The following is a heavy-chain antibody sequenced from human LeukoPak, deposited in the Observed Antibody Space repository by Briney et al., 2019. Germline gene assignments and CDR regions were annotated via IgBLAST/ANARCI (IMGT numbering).Heavy chain of an antibody. Sequence: SETLSLTCTVSGYSISSGYYWGWIRQPPGKGLEWIGSIYHSGSTYYNPSLKSRVTISVDTSKNQFSLKLSSVTAADTAVYYCARAKDSHQGRTSNAFDIWGQGTMVTVSS. CDR1: GYSISSGYY. J-gene: IGHJ3*02. CDR2: IYHSGST. V-gene: IGHV4-38-2*02. D-gene: IGHD1-1*01. CDR3: ARAKDSHQGRTSNAFDI.